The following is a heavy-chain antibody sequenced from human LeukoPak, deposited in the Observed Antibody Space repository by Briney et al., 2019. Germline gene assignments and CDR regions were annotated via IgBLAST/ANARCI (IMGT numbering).Heavy chain of an antibody. CDR1: GFTFISYW. CDR3: ARVPYYFDNCGYYL. D-gene: IGHD3-22*01. CDR2: INSDGSST. Sequence: GGSLRLSCAASGFTFISYWMHWVRQAPGTGLVWVSRINSDGSSTSYADSVKGRFTIARDNAKNTLYLQMNSLRAEDTAVYYCARVPYYFDNCGYYLWGQGTRHPVSS. J-gene: IGHJ4*02. V-gene: IGHV3-74*01.